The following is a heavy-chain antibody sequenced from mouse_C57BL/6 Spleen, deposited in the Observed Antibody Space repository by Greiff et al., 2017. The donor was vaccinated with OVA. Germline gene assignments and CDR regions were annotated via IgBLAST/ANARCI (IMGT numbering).Heavy chain of an antibody. D-gene: IGHD1-1*01. J-gene: IGHJ2*01. V-gene: IGHV5-4*01. CDR2: ISDGGSYT. CDR1: GFTFSSYA. CDR3: ARDYYGSSYEDYFDY. Sequence: EVHLVESGGGLVKPGGSLKLSCAASGFTFSSYAMSWVRQTPEKRLEWVATISDGGSYTYYPDNVKGRFTISRDNAKNNLYLQMSHLKSEDTAMYYCARDYYGSSYEDYFDYWGQGTTLTVSS.